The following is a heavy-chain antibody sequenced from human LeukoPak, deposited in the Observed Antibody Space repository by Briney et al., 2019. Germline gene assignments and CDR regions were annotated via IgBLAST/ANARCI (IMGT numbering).Heavy chain of an antibody. CDR2: ISYSGST. J-gene: IGHJ1*01. CDR1: GGSISSYY. D-gene: IGHD6-13*01. CDR3: ARGLRGHSSSWYSNHAEYFQH. V-gene: IGHV4-59*12. Sequence: SETLSLTCTVSGGSISSYYWSWIRQPPGKGLEWIGYISYSGSTNFNPSLKSRVTISVDTSKNQFSLKLSSVTAADTAVYYCARGLRGHSSSWYSNHAEYFQHWGQGTLVTVSS.